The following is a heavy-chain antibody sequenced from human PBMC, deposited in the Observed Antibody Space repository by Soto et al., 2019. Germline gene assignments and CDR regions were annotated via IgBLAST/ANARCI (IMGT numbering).Heavy chain of an antibody. V-gene: IGHV3-23*01. J-gene: IGHJ4*02. CDR2: ITDNGGST. CDR3: AKERATTTAFDY. CDR1: GFIISRED. D-gene: IGHD4-17*01. Sequence: PGGSLRLSCAASGFIISREDMSWVRQDPGKGLEWVSLITDNGGSTYYADSVTGRFTISRDNTKNTLFLQMNSLRAEDTAAYYCAKERATTTAFDYWGQGVLVTVSS.